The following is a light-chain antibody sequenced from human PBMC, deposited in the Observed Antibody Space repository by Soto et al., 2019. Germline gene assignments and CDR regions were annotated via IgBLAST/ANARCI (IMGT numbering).Light chain of an antibody. V-gene: IGLV2-14*01. CDR3: GSYTGSIYV. CDR2: EVS. J-gene: IGLJ1*01. Sequence: QSVLTQPDSVSGSPGQSITISCTGTSSDVGGYKFVSWYQQHPGKAPKLMIYEVSNRPSGVSSRFSGSKSGNTASLTISGLQAEDEADYYCGSYTGSIYVFGTGTKLTVL. CDR1: SSDVGGYKF.